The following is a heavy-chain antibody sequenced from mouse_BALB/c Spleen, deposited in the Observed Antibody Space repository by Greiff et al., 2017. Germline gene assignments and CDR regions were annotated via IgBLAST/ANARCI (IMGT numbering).Heavy chain of an antibody. CDR3: ARSAGLRENAMDY. CDR1: GYTFTSYT. V-gene: IGHV1-4*02. J-gene: IGHJ4*01. D-gene: IGHD2-4*01. CDR2: INPSSGYT. Sequence: VKLQESAAELARPGASVKMSCKASGYTFTSYTMHWVKQRPGQGLEWIGYINPSSGYTEYNQKFKDKTTLTADKSSSTAYMQLSSLTSEDSAVYYCARSAGLRENAMDYWGQGTSVTVSS.